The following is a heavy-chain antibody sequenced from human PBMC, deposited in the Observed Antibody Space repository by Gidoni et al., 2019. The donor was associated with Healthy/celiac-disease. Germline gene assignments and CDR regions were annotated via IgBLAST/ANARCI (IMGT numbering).Heavy chain of an antibody. D-gene: IGHD3-10*01. Sequence: QVQLQQWGAGRLKPSETLSLTCAVYGGSFSGYFWSWNRQPPGKGLEWIWEINYSGITNCNPSLKSRVTISLDTSKNQFSLKLSSVTAADTAVYYCARGRRVTMVRKNWFDPWGQGTLVTVSS. CDR1: GGSFSGYF. CDR2: INYSGIT. V-gene: IGHV4-34*01. J-gene: IGHJ5*02. CDR3: ARGRRVTMVRKNWFDP.